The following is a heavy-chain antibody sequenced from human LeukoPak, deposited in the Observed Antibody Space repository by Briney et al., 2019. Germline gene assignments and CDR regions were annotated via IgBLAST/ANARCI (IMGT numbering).Heavy chain of an antibody. D-gene: IGHD1-26*01. CDR3: ARDRYNGGRYPGAY. J-gene: IGHJ4*02. Sequence: DGSLRLSCAASGFTFSSYNMNWVRQARGRGLEWVSYISSGNSAIYYADSVKGRFTISRDNAKNSLYLQMNSLRDEDTAVYYCARDRYNGGRYPGAYWGQGTLVTVSS. CDR2: ISSGNSAI. CDR1: GFTFSSYN. V-gene: IGHV3-48*02.